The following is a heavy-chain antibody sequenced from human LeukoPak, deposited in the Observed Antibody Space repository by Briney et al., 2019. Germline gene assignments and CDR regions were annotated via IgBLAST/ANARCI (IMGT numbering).Heavy chain of an antibody. CDR1: GGSFSGYY. V-gene: IGHV4-34*01. D-gene: IGHD3-10*01. Sequence: PSETLSLTCAVYGGSFSGYYWSWIRQPPGKGLEWIGEINHSGSTNYNPSLKSRVTISVDTSKNQFSLELSSVTAADTAVYYCARLTRLTYYYDSGTHDGGSYWGQGTLVTVSS. J-gene: IGHJ4*02. CDR3: ARLTRLTYYYDSGTHDGGSY. CDR2: INHSGST.